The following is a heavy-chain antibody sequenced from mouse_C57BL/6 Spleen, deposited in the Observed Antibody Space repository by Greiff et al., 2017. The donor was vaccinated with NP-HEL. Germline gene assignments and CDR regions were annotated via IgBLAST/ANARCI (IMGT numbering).Heavy chain of an antibody. D-gene: IGHD3-2*02. CDR2: IYPGNSDT. Sequence: VQLQQSGTVLARPGASVKMSCKTSGYTFTSYWMHWVKQRPGQGLEWIGAIYPGNSDTSYNQKFKGKAKLTAVTSASTAYMELSSLTNEDSAVYYCTRGGSSGYDWFAYWGQGTLVTVSA. CDR3: TRGGSSGYDWFAY. CDR1: GYTFTSYW. J-gene: IGHJ3*01. V-gene: IGHV1-5*01.